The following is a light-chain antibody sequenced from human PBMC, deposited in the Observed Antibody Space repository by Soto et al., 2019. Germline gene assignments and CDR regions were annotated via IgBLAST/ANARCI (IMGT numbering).Light chain of an antibody. CDR1: QSISNN. CDR2: AAS. J-gene: IGKJ1*01. V-gene: IGKV1-39*01. Sequence: DIQMTQSPTSLSASVGDRVTVTCRASQSISNNLSWYQQKPGKAPRIMLYAASSFQSGVPSRFSGSGSGTDFTLTISSLQPEDFATYFCLQTYSTWTFGQGTKVEIK. CDR3: LQTYSTWT.